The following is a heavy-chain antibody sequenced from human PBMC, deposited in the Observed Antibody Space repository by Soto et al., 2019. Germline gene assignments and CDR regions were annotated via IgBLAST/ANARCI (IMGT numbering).Heavy chain of an antibody. CDR2: IYYSGST. V-gene: IGHV4-30-4*01. D-gene: IGHD3-3*01. CDR3: ARATPDFWSGYYTSPPIDY. CDR1: GGTISSGDYY. J-gene: IGHJ4*02. Sequence: SLTCTVSGGTISSGDYYWSWISQPPGKGLEWIGYIYYSGSTYYNPSLKSRVTISVDTSKNQFSLKLSSVTAADTAVYYCARATPDFWSGYYTSPPIDYWGQGTLVSVSS.